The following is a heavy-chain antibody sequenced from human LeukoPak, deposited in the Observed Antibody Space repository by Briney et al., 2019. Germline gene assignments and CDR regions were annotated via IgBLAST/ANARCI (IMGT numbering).Heavy chain of an antibody. D-gene: IGHD3-22*01. J-gene: IGHJ1*01. CDR1: GFTFSDYY. V-gene: IGHV3-11*04. CDR2: ISSSGSTI. CDR3: ARDTHYYDSSGWLGGYFQH. Sequence: GGSLRLSCAASGFTFSDYYMSWIRQAPGKGLEWVSYISSSGSTIYYADSVKGRFTISRDNAKNSLYLQMNSLRAEDTAVYYCARDTHYYDSSGWLGGYFQHWGQGTLVTVSS.